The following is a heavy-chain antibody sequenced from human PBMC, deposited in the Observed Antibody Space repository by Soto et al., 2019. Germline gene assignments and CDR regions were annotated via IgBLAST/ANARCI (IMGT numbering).Heavy chain of an antibody. V-gene: IGHV4-34*01. D-gene: IGHD2-2*01. CDR2: INHSGST. CDR3: ARGRGKFCSSTSCYRRYYYYGMDV. CDR1: GGSFSGYY. J-gene: IGHJ6*02. Sequence: ETLSLTCAVYGGSFSGYYWSWIRQPPGKGLEWIGEINHSGSTNYNPSLKSRVTISVDTSKNQFSLKLSSVTAADTAVYYCARGRGKFCSSTSCYRRYYYYGMDVWGQGTTVTVSS.